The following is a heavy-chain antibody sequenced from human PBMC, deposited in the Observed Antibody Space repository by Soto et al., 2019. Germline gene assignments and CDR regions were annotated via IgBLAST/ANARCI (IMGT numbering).Heavy chain of an antibody. V-gene: IGHV3-53*01. Sequence: GGSLRLSCAASGFAVSSNYMSWVRQAPGKGLEWVSVIYSGGSTYYADSVKGRFTISRDNSKNTLYLQMNSLRAEDTAVYYCAEIAAAGFFDYWGRGTLVIVSS. D-gene: IGHD6-13*01. CDR3: AEIAAAGFFDY. CDR1: GFAVSSNY. CDR2: IYSGGST. J-gene: IGHJ4*02.